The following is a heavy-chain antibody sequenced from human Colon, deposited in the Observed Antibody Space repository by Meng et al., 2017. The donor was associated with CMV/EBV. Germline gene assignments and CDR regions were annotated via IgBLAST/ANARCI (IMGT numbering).Heavy chain of an antibody. D-gene: IGHD3-10*01. CDR1: GFTFSSYA. J-gene: IGHJ4*02. V-gene: IGHV3-23*01. Sequence: GESLKISCAASGFTFSSYAMSWVRQAPGKGLEWVSVIGGTGTITHYADSVMGRFAISRDNSTNTLFLEMNSLRADDTALYFCAKNGAWFRVDSWGQGTPVTVSS. CDR3: AKNGAWFRVDS. CDR2: IGGTGTIT.